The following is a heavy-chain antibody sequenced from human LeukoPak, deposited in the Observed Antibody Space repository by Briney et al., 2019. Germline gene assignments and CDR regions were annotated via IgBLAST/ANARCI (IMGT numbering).Heavy chain of an antibody. CDR3: ASAGLEAVGMGRHEY. Sequence: SETLSLTCTVSGGSISSSSYYWGWIRQPPGKGLEWIGSIYYSGSTYYNPSLKSRVTISVDTSKNQFSLKLSFVTAADTAVYYCASAGLEAVGMGRHEYWGQGTLVTVSS. V-gene: IGHV4-39*07. CDR2: IYYSGST. CDR1: GGSISSSSYY. J-gene: IGHJ4*02. D-gene: IGHD6-13*01.